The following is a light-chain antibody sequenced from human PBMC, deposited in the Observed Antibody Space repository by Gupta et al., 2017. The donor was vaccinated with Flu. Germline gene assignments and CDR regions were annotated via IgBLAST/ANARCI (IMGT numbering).Light chain of an antibody. Sequence: DVVLAQSPLSLPVTLGQPASISCRSSQSLVYKNGITYLNWLQQRPGQSPRLLNYEGSKQDSGVPDIFGGSGSGTDFILNISRVEDEDGGFYYYQRGTHPWTFGGGTRLEIK. V-gene: IGKV2-30*01. CDR3: QRGTHPWT. J-gene: IGKJ2*02. CDR2: EGS. CDR1: QSLVYKNGITY.